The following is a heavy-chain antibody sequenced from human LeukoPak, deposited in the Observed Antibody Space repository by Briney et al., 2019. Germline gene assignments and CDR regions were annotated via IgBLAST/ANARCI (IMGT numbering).Heavy chain of an antibody. V-gene: IGHV3-33*06. CDR1: GFTFSRYG. D-gene: IGHD1-26*01. Sequence: PGRSLRLSCAASGFTFSRYGMHWVRQAPGKGLEWVAVIWYDGSNKYYADSVKGRFTISRDNSKNTLYLQMNSLRAEDTAVYYCAKLSAVGATTDYWGQGTLVTVSS. CDR2: IWYDGSNK. CDR3: AKLSAVGATTDY. J-gene: IGHJ4*02.